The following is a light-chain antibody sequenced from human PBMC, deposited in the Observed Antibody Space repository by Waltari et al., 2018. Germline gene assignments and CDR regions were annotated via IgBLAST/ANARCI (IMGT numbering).Light chain of an antibody. V-gene: IGLV1-40*01. CDR1: SSTIGAGHD. CDR3: QSYDDSLSGYV. J-gene: IGLJ3*02. CDR2: KNI. Sequence: QSVLTQPPSVSGAPGQRVTISCTGSSSTIGAGHDVPLHQQPPGRAPRLLISKNINRPSGVPDRISGSNSGTSASLVITGLQAEDEAEFYCQSYDDSLSGYVFGGGTKLTVL.